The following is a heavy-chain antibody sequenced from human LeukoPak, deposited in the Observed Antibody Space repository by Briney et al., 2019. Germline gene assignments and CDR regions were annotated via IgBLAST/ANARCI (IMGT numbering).Heavy chain of an antibody. J-gene: IGHJ5*02. V-gene: IGHV4-38-2*02. CDR3: ARVYYYGSGSYYKAPPLNWFDP. Sequence: SETLSLTCTVSGGSISSYYWGWIRQPPGKGLEWIGSIYHSGSTYYHPSLKSRVTISVDTSKNQFSLKLSSVTAADTAVYYCARVYYYGSGSYYKAPPLNWFDPWGQGTLVTVSS. CDR1: GGSISSYY. D-gene: IGHD3-10*01. CDR2: IYHSGST.